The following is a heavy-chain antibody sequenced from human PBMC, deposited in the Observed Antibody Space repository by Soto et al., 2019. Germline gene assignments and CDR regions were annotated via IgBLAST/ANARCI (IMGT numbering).Heavy chain of an antibody. D-gene: IGHD1-26*01. J-gene: IGHJ4*02. CDR1: GLRFTSYG. CDR3: TTYTGTYRDY. Sequence: LRLSCVASGLRFTSYGMSWVRQAPGRGLEWVSSITSGSGVTFYADSVKGRFTISRDNAKNSLHLQMNSLRAEDTAVYYCTTYTGTYRDYWGLGTLVTVSS. V-gene: IGHV3-21*01. CDR2: ITSGSGVT.